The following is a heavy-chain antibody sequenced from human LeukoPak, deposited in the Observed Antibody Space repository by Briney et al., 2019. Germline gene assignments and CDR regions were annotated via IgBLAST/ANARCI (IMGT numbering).Heavy chain of an antibody. CDR1: GGTFSSYA. V-gene: IGHV1-69*04. Sequence: GASVKVSCKASGGTFSSYAISWVRQAPGQGLEWMGRIIPILGIANYAQKLQGRVTMTTDTSTSTAYMELRSLRSDDTAVYYCARRLADDFWSGYYDSSWYEVDYWGQGTLVTVSS. CDR2: IIPILGIA. D-gene: IGHD3-3*01. CDR3: ARRLADDFWSGYYDSSWYEVDY. J-gene: IGHJ4*02.